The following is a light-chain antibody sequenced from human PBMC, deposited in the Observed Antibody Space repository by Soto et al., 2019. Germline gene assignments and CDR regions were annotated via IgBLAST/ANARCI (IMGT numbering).Light chain of an antibody. J-gene: IGKJ1*01. CDR3: QQYNSYPWT. Sequence: DIQMTQSPSTLSASVGDRVTITCRASQSITIWLAWYQQKPGKAPKLLIFDASSLESGVPSRFSGSGSGTEFTLTISSLQPDDFATYYCQQYNSYPWTFGQGTKVEIK. CDR1: QSITIW. CDR2: DAS. V-gene: IGKV1-5*01.